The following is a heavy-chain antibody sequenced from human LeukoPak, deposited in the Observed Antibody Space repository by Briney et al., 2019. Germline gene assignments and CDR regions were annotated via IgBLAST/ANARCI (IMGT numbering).Heavy chain of an antibody. CDR1: GGSISSSSSYY. CDR2: INHSGST. V-gene: IGHV4-39*07. CDR3: ARGTMTTVTYYFDY. J-gene: IGHJ4*02. D-gene: IGHD4-17*01. Sequence: SETLSLTCTVSGGSISSSSSYYWSWIRQPPGKGLEWIGEINHSGSTNYNPSLKSRVTISVDTSKNQFSLKLSSVTAADTAVYYCARGTMTTVTYYFDYWGQGTLVTVSS.